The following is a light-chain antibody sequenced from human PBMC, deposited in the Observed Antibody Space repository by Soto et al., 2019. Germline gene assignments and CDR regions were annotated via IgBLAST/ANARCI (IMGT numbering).Light chain of an antibody. CDR3: QQYGSRALT. CDR1: QSVSNNY. CDR2: GAS. Sequence: EIVLTQSPGTLSLSPGERATLSCRASQSVSNNYLAWYQQKPXEAPRLLIYGASSRATGIPARFSGXGYETDFTLTISRLEPEDFAVYYCQQYGSRALTFGGGTKVDIK. V-gene: IGKV3-20*01. J-gene: IGKJ4*01.